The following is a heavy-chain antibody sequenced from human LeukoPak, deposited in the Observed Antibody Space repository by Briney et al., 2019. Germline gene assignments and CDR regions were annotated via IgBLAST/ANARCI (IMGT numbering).Heavy chain of an antibody. Sequence: GGSLRLSCAASGFTFSDYYMSWIRQAPGKGLEWVSSISSSSSYIYYADSVKGRFTISRDNAKNSLYLQMNSLRAEDTAVYYCARASGYSSGPDYYWGQGTLVTVSS. J-gene: IGHJ4*02. CDR1: GFTFSDYY. V-gene: IGHV3-11*06. CDR3: ARASGYSSGPDYY. CDR2: ISSSSSYI. D-gene: IGHD6-19*01.